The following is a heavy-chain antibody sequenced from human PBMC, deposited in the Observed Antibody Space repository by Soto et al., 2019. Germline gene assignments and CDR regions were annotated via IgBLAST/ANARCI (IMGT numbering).Heavy chain of an antibody. CDR1: GFTFSSYA. CDR2: ISYDGSNK. Sequence: GGSLRLSCAASGFTFSSYAMHWVRQAPGKGLEWVAVISYDGSNKYYADSVKGRFTISRDNSKNTLYLQMNSLRAEDTAVYYCARDPRHAVVAESGSFDIWGQGTMVTVSS. V-gene: IGHV3-30-3*01. D-gene: IGHD2-15*01. CDR3: ARDPRHAVVAESGSFDI. J-gene: IGHJ3*02.